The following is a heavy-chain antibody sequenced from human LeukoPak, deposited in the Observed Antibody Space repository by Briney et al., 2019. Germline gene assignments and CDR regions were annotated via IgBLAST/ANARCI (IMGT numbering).Heavy chain of an antibody. V-gene: IGHV3-7*01. Sequence: PGGSLRLSCAASGFTFSTSWMDWVRQAPGKGLEWVAKIKEDGSQKYYVDSVKGRFTISRDNAKDSLYLQMNSLRAEDTAVYYCARDYEIYWGQGTLVTVSS. CDR1: GFTFSTSW. CDR2: IKEDGSQK. D-gene: IGHD5-12*01. J-gene: IGHJ4*02. CDR3: ARDYEIY.